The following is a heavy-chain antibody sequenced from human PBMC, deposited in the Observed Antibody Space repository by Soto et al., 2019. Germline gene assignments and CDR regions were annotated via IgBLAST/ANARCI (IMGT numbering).Heavy chain of an antibody. Sequence: PSETLSLTCTVSGVSISSGDYYWSWIRQPPGKGLEWIGYIYYSGSTYYNPSLKSRVTISVDKSKNQFSLKLSSVTAADTAVYYCARDPAGAQGWFDPWGQGTLVTVS. CDR3: ARDPAGAQGWFDP. V-gene: IGHV4-30-4*01. J-gene: IGHJ5*02. CDR1: GVSISSGDYY. CDR2: IYYSGST.